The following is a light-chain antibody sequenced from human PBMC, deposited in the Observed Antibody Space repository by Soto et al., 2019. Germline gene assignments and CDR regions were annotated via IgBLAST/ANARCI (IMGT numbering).Light chain of an antibody. CDR1: QTISSW. J-gene: IGKJ1*01. CDR3: QQYYTTPWS. V-gene: IGKV1-5*03. Sequence: DIQMTQSPSTLSGSVGDRVTITCRASQTISSWLAWYQQKPGKAPKLLIYKASTLKSGVPSRFSGSGSGTEFTLTISSLQAEDVAVYYCQQYYTTPWSFGQGTEVDIK. CDR2: KAS.